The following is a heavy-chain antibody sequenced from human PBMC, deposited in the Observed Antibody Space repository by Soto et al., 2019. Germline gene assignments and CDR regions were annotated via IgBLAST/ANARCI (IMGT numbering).Heavy chain of an antibody. J-gene: IGHJ4*02. Sequence: GSLRLSCEASGFVFTNFWMHWVRHVPGKGLVWVARIDTSGHSTNYAESVKGRFTISRDNAKNTVSVQMNSLRVEDTGVYYCAKASWYFDLWSQGSQVTVSS. D-gene: IGHD6-13*01. CDR1: GFVFTNFW. CDR3: AKASWYFDL. V-gene: IGHV3-74*01. CDR2: IDTSGHST.